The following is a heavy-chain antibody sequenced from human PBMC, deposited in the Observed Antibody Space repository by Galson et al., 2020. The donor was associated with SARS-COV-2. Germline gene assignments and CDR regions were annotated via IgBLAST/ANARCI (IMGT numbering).Heavy chain of an antibody. Sequence: GGSLRLSCAASGFTFSSYAMSWVRQAPGKGLEWVSAISGSGGSTYYADSVKGRFTISRDNSKNTLYLQMNSLRAEDTAVYYCARTQRPPVNTVTTSPRFDPWGQGTLVTVSS. CDR3: ARTQRPPVNTVTTSPRFDP. D-gene: IGHD4-17*01. V-gene: IGHV3-23*01. J-gene: IGHJ5*02. CDR2: ISGSGGST. CDR1: GFTFSSYA.